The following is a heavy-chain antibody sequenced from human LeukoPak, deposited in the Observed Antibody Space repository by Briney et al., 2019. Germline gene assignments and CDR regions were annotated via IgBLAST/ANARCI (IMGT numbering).Heavy chain of an antibody. Sequence: GGSLRLSCAASGFTFSSYGLHWVRQVPGKGLEWVAVISYDGSNKFYADSVKGRFTISRDNSKNTLYLQMNSLRAEDTAVYYCAKSSYYGSGSPFDYWGQGTLVTVSS. CDR3: AKSSYYGSGSPFDY. J-gene: IGHJ4*02. CDR1: GFTFSSYG. V-gene: IGHV3-30*18. D-gene: IGHD3-10*01. CDR2: ISYDGSNK.